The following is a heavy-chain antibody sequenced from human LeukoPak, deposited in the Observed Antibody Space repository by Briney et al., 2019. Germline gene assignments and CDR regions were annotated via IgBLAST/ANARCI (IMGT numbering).Heavy chain of an antibody. D-gene: IGHD4-17*01. CDR2: ISSGGDIM. J-gene: IGHJ1*01. CDR3: AKEIYGDSTGARFQH. CDR1: GLRFSDYY. V-gene: IGHV3-11*01. Sequence: GGSLRLSCAASGLRFSDYYVSWIRQASGKGLQWVSYISSGGDIMHYADSVRGRFTSSRDNAKNSGYLEMNSLRAEDTAVYYCAKEIYGDSTGARFQHWGQGTLLTVSS.